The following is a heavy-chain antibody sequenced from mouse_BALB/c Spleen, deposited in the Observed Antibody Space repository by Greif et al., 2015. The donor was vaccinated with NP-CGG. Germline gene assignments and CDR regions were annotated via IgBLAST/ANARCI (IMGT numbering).Heavy chain of an antibody. J-gene: IGHJ2*01. D-gene: IGHD1-1*01. CDR1: GYSITSDYA. V-gene: IGHV3-2*02. Sequence: VQLQHSGPGLVKPSQSLSLTCTVTGYSITSDYAWNWIRQFPGNKLEWMGYISYSGSTIYNPSLQSRISITRDTSKNQFFLQLNSVTTVDTATYYCARSPMTTLVATNFVDWGQGITLTVS. CDR2: ISYSGST. CDR3: ARSPMTTLVATNFVD.